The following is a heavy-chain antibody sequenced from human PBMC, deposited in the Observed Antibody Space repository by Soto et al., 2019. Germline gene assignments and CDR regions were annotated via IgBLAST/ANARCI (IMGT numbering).Heavy chain of an antibody. D-gene: IGHD5-18*01. J-gene: IGHJ4*02. CDR3: AKVRLRDYSLGYVFDS. CDR2: ISYVGSKT. Sequence: GGSLRLSCAASGFTFSRYGMHWVRQAPGKGLEWVALISYVGSKTYYADSVKGRFTISRDNSKNTLYLQMSSLRVEDTAVDYCAKVRLRDYSLGYVFDSWGQGTLVTVSS. V-gene: IGHV3-30*18. CDR1: GFTFSRYG.